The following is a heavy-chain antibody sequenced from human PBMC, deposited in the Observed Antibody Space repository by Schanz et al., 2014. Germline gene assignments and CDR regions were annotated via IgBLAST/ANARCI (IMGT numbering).Heavy chain of an antibody. CDR1: GGTFNSYT. Sequence: QVQLVQSGTEVKKPGSSVKVSCKASGGTFNSYTINWVRQAPGQGLEWMGIINPIGGSTTYAQKFRGAVTLTTDTSTDTAYLELTSLRSEDTALYYCTRGGYSYALSAFDIWGQGTMVTVSS. D-gene: IGHD5-18*01. CDR3: TRGGYSYALSAFDI. V-gene: IGHV1-46*02. J-gene: IGHJ3*02. CDR2: INPIGGST.